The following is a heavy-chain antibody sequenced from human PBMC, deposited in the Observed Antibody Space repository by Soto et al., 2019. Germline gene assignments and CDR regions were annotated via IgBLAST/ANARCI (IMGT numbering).Heavy chain of an antibody. CDR1: GYSFSNHW. J-gene: IGHJ6*02. Sequence: GESLKISCKGSGYSFSNHWIAWVRQMPGKGLEWMGSIYPGDSDTRYSPSFQGQVTISADKSISTAYLQWSTLKASDTAMYYCARLTYCTTTSCYTTRSYYYGMDVWGQGTTVTVSS. CDR2: IYPGDSDT. V-gene: IGHV5-51*01. CDR3: ARLTYCTTTSCYTTRSYYYGMDV. D-gene: IGHD2-2*02.